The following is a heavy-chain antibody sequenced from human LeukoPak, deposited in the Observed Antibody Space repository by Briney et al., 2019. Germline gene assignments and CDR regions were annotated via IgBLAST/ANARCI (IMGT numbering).Heavy chain of an antibody. Sequence: SETLSLTCTVSGGSVSSATYYWSWIRQPPGKGLEWIAYVYYTGSTNYNPSLKSRVTISLDMSKNQFSLKLRSVTAADTAVYYCARTQYCSSSTSCYFGYFDYWGQGTLVTVSS. J-gene: IGHJ4*02. CDR1: GGSVSSATYY. CDR3: ARTQYCSSSTSCYFGYFDY. V-gene: IGHV4-61*01. CDR2: VYYTGST. D-gene: IGHD2-2*01.